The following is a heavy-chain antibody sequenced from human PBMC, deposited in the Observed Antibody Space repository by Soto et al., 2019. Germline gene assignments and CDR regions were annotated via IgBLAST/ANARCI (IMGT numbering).Heavy chain of an antibody. D-gene: IGHD1-20*01. CDR3: PRDPRSITGTTSSEDFQH. V-gene: IGHV1-69*01. CDR1: GGTFSGYA. J-gene: IGHJ1*01. CDR2: IIPLLGIT. Sequence: QAQLMQSGAEVKKPGSSVKVSCTASGGTFSGYAINWVRQAPGQGLEWMGGIIPLLGITDYVQKFQGRITIAADESTGKAYMVLRGLRSEDTAVYYCPRDPRSITGTTSSEDFQHWGQGTLVSVSS.